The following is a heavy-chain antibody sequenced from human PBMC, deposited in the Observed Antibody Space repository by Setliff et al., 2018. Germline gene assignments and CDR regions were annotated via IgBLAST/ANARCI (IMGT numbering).Heavy chain of an antibody. CDR3: ARGKGSWVPLRWFDP. Sequence: LSLTCAVYGGSFRGYYWTWIRQPPGKGLEWIGEINHSGSTNYNPSLKSRVTISVDTSKNQFSLKLSSVTAADTAVYYCARGKGSWVPLRWFDPWGQGTLVTVSS. CDR1: GGSFRGYY. V-gene: IGHV4-34*01. D-gene: IGHD3-10*01. CDR2: INHSGST. J-gene: IGHJ5*02.